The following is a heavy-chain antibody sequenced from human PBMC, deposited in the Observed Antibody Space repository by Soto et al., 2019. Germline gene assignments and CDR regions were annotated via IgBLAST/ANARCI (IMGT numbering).Heavy chain of an antibody. J-gene: IGHJ4*02. V-gene: IGHV3-21*01. CDR1: GFTFSTYS. CDR3: ARLVLGYCSGGRCSAHDY. CDR2: ISSSSSYI. D-gene: IGHD2-15*01. Sequence: VGSLRLSCAASGFTFSTYSMNWVRQAPGKGLEWVSSISSSSSYIYYADSVKGRFAISRDNAKNSLYLQMNSLRAEDTAVYYCARLVLGYCSGGRCSAHDYWGQGTLVTVSS.